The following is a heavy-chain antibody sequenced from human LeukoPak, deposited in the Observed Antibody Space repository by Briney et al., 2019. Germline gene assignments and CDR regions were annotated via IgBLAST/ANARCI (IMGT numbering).Heavy chain of an antibody. CDR1: GGSISSSSYY. CDR2: IYYSGST. J-gene: IGHJ4*02. CDR3: ARLSKRGYSGYDRFDY. D-gene: IGHD5-12*01. V-gene: IGHV4-39*07. Sequence: SETLSLTCTVSGGSISSSSYYWGWIRQPPGKGLEWIGSIYYSGSTYYNPSLKSRVTISVDTSKNQFSLKLSSVTAADTAVYYCARLSKRGYSGYDRFDYWGQGTLVTVSS.